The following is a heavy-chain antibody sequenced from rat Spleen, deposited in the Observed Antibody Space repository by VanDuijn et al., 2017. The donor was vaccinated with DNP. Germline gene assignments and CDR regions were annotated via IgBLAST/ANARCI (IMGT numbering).Heavy chain of an antibody. CDR2: IRYDGGST. V-gene: IGHV5-20*01. Sequence: EVQLVASGGGLVQPGRSLKLSCAASGFTFSAYYMVWVRQAPTKGLEWVASIRYDGGSTYYRDSVKGRFTISRDNAKSTLYLQMDSLRSEDTATYYCATLSRGWFPYWGQGTLVTVSS. D-gene: IGHD2-6*01. CDR1: GFTFSAYY. J-gene: IGHJ3*01. CDR3: ATLSRGWFPY.